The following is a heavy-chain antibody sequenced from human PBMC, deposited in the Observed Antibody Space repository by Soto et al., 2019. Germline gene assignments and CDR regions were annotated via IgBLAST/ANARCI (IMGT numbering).Heavy chain of an antibody. CDR3: ARHRIEVVWRGFDS. D-gene: IGHD3-10*01. V-gene: IGHV4-39*01. CDR2: SSYNGGT. J-gene: IGHJ4*02. CDR1: ADSSTISDSY. Sequence: KPSETLSLTCTVSADSSTISDSYWGWLRQRPGKGLQWIGSSSYNGGTFYNPSLKGRVAISIDTSKKHSSLQVTSVTAADTAVYYCARHRIEVVWRGFDSWGQGSPVTVSS.